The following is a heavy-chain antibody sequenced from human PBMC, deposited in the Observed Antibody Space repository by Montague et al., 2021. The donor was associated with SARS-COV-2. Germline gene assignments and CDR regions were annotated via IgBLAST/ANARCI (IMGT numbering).Heavy chain of an antibody. J-gene: IGHJ4*02. Sequence: SLRLSCAASVFTFSSYGMHWVRQAPGKGLAWVAVIWYDGSNKYYAASVKGRFTISRDNSKNTLYLQMNSLRAEDTAVYYCARDLFWGTDSGTQQRRDYWGQGTRVTVSS. D-gene: IGHD3-16*01. CDR2: IWYDGSNK. CDR1: VFTFSSYG. CDR3: ARDLFWGTDSGTQQRRDY. V-gene: IGHV3-33*01.